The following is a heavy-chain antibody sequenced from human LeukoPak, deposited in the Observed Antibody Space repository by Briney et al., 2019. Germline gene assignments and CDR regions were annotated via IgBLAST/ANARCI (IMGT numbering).Heavy chain of an antibody. V-gene: IGHV1-2*02. Sequence: GASVKVSCKASGYTFTGYYLYWVRQAPGQGLEWMGWINPNSGVTNYAQKFQGRVTMTRDTSISAAYMELSRLRSDDTAVYYCARVAVAGTGYGLDVWGQGTTVTVSS. CDR1: GYTFTGYY. CDR3: ARVAVAGTGYGLDV. J-gene: IGHJ6*02. D-gene: IGHD6-19*01. CDR2: INPNSGVT.